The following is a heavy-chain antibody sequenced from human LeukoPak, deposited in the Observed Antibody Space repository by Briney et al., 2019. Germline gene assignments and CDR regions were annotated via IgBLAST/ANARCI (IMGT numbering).Heavy chain of an antibody. CDR1: GGSISSYY. CDR3: ARSVGSDAFDI. J-gene: IGHJ3*02. D-gene: IGHD1-26*01. Sequence: SETLSLTCTVAGGSISSYYWSWIRQPPGKGLEWIGYIYYSGSTNYNPSRKSRVTISVDTSKNQFSLKLSSVTAADTAVYYCARSVGSDAFDIWGQGTMVTVSS. V-gene: IGHV4-59*08. CDR2: IYYSGST.